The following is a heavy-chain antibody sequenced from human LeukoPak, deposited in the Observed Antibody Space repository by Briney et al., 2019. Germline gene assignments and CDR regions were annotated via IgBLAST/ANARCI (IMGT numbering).Heavy chain of an antibody. J-gene: IGHJ4*02. D-gene: IGHD4-11*01. Sequence: PGGSLRLSCTASGFAFENYAMHWVRQAPGKGLEWVAFIRYDGSNKYYADSVKGRFTISRDNSKNTLYLQMNSLRAEDTGLYYCARATTAKRGSEGYWGRGTLVTVSS. V-gene: IGHV3-30*02. CDR2: IRYDGSNK. CDR1: GFAFENYA. CDR3: ARATTAKRGSEGY.